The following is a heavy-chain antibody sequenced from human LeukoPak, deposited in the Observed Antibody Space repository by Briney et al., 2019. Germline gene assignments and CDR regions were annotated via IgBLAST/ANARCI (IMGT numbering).Heavy chain of an antibody. Sequence: PGGSLRLSCAASGFTFRNHWMHWVRQAPGKGLLWVARINYDGSDTIHADSVEGRFTISRDNAKDTLYLQMNSLRVEDTAVYYCARNNWGIDYWGQGTLVAVSS. D-gene: IGHD7-27*01. CDR3: ARNNWGIDY. J-gene: IGHJ4*02. CDR1: GFTFRNHW. CDR2: INYDGSDT. V-gene: IGHV3-74*01.